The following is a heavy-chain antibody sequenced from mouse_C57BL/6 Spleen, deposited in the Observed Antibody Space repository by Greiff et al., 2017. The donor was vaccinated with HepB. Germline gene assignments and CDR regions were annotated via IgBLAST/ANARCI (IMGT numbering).Heavy chain of an antibody. D-gene: IGHD1-1*01. Sequence: EVKLMESGGDLVKPGGSLKLSCAASGFTFSSHGMSWVRQTPDKRLEWVATISSGGSYTYYPDSVKGRFTISRDNAKNTLYLQMSSLKSEDTAMYYCARYGFDYWGQGTTLTVSS. J-gene: IGHJ2*01. CDR3: ARYGFDY. CDR1: GFTFSSHG. CDR2: ISSGGSYT. V-gene: IGHV5-6*01.